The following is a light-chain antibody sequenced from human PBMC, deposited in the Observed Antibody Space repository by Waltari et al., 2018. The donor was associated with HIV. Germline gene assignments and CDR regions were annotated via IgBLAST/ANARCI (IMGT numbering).Light chain of an antibody. CDR2: GAS. Sequence: TIMTQSPVTMSVSPGDRVTLSCRASQKIGASLAWYQQQTDQPPRLLVYGASDRAPNIPVRFSGSWSENDFNLRNDDLHPGDCEIYCFDQYHDWPRCTFGQGTRV. CDR3: DQYHDWPRCT. J-gene: IGKJ2*02. V-gene: IGKV3D-15*01. CDR1: QKIGAS.